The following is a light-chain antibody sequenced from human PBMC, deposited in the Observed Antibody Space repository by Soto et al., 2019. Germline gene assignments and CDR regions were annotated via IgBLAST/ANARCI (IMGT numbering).Light chain of an antibody. J-gene: IGKJ1*01. V-gene: IGKV1-8*01. CDR1: QGISSY. CDR2: SAS. CDR3: QSNYILPWT. Sequence: AIRMTQSPSSLSASTGDRVTITCRASQGISSYLAWYQVKPGQAPKLLIYSASTLQIGVPSRFGGNGSGTHFTLTINTLQFDDFASYYCQSNYILPWTFGQGTKVDIK.